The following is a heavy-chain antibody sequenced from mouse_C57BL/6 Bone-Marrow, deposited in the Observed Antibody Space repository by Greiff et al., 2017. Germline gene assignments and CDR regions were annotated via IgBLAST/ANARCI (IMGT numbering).Heavy chain of an antibody. V-gene: IGHV1-18*01. CDR2: INPNNGGT. CDR3: ARIGGLRPFAY. J-gene: IGHJ3*01. D-gene: IGHD1-1*01. Sequence: EVQLQQSGPELVKPGASVKIPCKASGYTFTDYNMDWVKQSHGKSLEWIGDINPNNGGTIYNQKFKGKATLTVDKSSSTAYMELRSLTSEDTAVYYCARIGGLRPFAYWGQGTLVTVSA. CDR1: GYTFTDYN.